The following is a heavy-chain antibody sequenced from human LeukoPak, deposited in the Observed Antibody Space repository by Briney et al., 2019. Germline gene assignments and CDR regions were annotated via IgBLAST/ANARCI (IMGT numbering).Heavy chain of an antibody. V-gene: IGHV3-23*01. CDR1: GVTLRNYA. Sequence: GGSLRLSCAASGVTLRNYAMTLIRQAPGKGLQWVSVISGGGESTYYADSVRGRFTISRDNSKNTMYLQMNTLRAEDTAIYYCAKDRDCSSTGCYVFANWGQGTLVTASS. D-gene: IGHD2-2*01. J-gene: IGHJ4*02. CDR3: AKDRDCSSTGCYVFAN. CDR2: ISGGGEST.